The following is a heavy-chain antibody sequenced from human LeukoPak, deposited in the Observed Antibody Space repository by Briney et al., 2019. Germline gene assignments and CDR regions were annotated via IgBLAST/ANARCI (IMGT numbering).Heavy chain of an antibody. V-gene: IGHV3-66*01. Sequence: GGSLRLSCAASGFTFNTCWMSWVRQAPGKGLERVSVIHSGGTTDYAGSVKGRFTISRDKSKNTLYFQMNSLRAEDTAVYYCVRTVYDSSGYFDYWGQGTLVTVSS. CDR1: GFTFNTCW. J-gene: IGHJ4*02. CDR2: IHSGGTT. CDR3: VRTVYDSSGYFDY. D-gene: IGHD3-22*01.